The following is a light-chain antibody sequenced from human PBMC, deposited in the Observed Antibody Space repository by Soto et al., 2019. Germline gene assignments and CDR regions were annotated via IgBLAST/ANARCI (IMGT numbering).Light chain of an antibody. J-gene: IGLJ2*01. CDR3: QVWDSSSDHLVV. V-gene: IGLV3-21*04. Sequence: SYELTQPPSVSVAPGKTARITCGGNNIGGKSVHWYQQKPGQAPVVVIYYGSDRHSGIPERFSGANSGNTATLTISRVEAGDEADYYCQVWDSSSDHLVVFGGGTKLTVL. CDR2: YGS. CDR1: NIGGKS.